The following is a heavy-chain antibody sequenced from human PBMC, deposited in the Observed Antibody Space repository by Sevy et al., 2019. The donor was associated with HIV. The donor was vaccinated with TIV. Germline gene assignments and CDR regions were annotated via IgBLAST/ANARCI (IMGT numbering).Heavy chain of an antibody. D-gene: IGHD3-22*01. Sequence: ASVKVSCKVSGYTLTELSMHWVRQPPGKGLEWIGRFDPEDGETIYAQKFLGRLTMTEDTSTDTAYMDLSSLRSEDTAVYYCATEDITMIPYGLDVWGQGTTVTVSS. V-gene: IGHV1-24*01. CDR1: GYTLTELS. CDR3: ATEDITMIPYGLDV. J-gene: IGHJ6*02. CDR2: FDPEDGET.